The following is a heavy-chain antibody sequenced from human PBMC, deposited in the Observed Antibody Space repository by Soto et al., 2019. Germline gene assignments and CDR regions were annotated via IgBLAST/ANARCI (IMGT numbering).Heavy chain of an antibody. J-gene: IGHJ4*02. D-gene: IGHD2-2*01. CDR2: IDYNGVT. Sequence: SETLSLTCSVSGASISSRGYYWGWIRQTPGKGLEWIGNIDYNGVTYYNPSLKSRVTVSKDTSKNQFSLKVDSVTAADTAIYYCGRVMIGTSRHTDSDYWGQGTQVTVSS. CDR1: GASISSRGYY. CDR3: GRVMIGTSRHTDSDY. V-gene: IGHV4-39*01.